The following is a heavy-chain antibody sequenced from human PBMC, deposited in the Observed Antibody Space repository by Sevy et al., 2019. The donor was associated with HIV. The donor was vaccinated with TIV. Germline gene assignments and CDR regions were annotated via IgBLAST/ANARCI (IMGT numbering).Heavy chain of an antibody. V-gene: IGHV4-59*01. CDR1: GGSISSYY. CDR3: ARDHNGFWSGYYTWWFDP. D-gene: IGHD3-3*01. CDR2: IYYSGST. Sequence: SETLSLTCTVSGGSISSYYWCWIRQPPGRGLEWIGYIYYSGSTNYNPSLKSRVTISVDTSKNQFSLKLSSVTAADTAVYYCARDHNGFWSGYYTWWFDPWGQRTLVTVSS. J-gene: IGHJ5*02.